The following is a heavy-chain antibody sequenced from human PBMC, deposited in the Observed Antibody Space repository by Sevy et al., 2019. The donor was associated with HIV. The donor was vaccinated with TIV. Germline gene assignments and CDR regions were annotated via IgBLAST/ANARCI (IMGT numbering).Heavy chain of an antibody. CDR2: INHSGST. CDR3: ARDKRWLQSLDY. D-gene: IGHD5-12*01. CDR1: GGSFSGYY. Sequence: SETLSLTCAVYGGSFSGYYWSWIRQPPGKGLEWIGEINHSGSTNYNPSLKSRVTISVDTSKNQFSLKLSSVTVADTAVYYCARDKRWLQSLDYWGQGTLVTVSS. J-gene: IGHJ4*02. V-gene: IGHV4-34*01.